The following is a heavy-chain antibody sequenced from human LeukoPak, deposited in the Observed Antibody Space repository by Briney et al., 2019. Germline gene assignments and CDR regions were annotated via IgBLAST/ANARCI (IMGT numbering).Heavy chain of an antibody. CDR3: ATNLSWFDP. Sequence: GGSLRLSCAASGFTFSSYAMHWVRQAPGKGLEWVAVISYDGSNKYCADSVKGRFTISRDNSKNTLYLQMNSLRAEDTAVYYCATNLSWFDPWGQGTLVTVSS. V-gene: IGHV3-30-3*01. D-gene: IGHD3-16*01. CDR1: GFTFSSYA. J-gene: IGHJ5*02. CDR2: ISYDGSNK.